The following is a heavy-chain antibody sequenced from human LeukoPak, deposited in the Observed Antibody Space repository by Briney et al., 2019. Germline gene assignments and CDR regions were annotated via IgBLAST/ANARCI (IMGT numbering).Heavy chain of an antibody. J-gene: IGHJ3*02. CDR3: ARDLVSPLSGDDAFDI. V-gene: IGHV3-53*01. D-gene: IGHD3-10*01. CDR1: GFTVSSNY. Sequence: GGSLRLSCAASGFTVSSNYMSWVRQAPGKGLEWVSVIYSGGSTYYADSVKGRFTISRDNSKNTLYLQMNSLRAEDTAVYYCARDLVSPLSGDDAFDIWAKGQWSPSLQ. CDR2: IYSGGST.